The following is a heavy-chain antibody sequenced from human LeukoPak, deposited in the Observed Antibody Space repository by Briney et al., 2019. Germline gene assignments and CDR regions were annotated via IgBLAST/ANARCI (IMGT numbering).Heavy chain of an antibody. V-gene: IGHV3-21*01. D-gene: IGHD4-17*01. CDR1: GFTFSSYS. CDR2: ISSSSSYI. CDR3: AREPEPPTVTTSMFDY. J-gene: IGHJ4*02. Sequence: GGSLRLSLAASGFTFSSYSMNLVPQAPGKGLEWVSSISSSSSYIYYADSVKGRFTISRDNAKNSLYLQMNSLRAEDTAVYYCAREPEPPTVTTSMFDYWGQGTLVTVSS.